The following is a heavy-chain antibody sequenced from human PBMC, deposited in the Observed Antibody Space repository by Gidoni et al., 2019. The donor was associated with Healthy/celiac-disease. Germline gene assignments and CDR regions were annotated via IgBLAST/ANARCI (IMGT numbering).Heavy chain of an antibody. D-gene: IGHD4-17*01. J-gene: IGHJ6*02. CDR3: ARRERTTRYYYYGMDV. Sequence: QLQLQESGPGLVKPSETLSHTCTVSGGSISSSSCYWGWIRQPPGKGLEWIGSIYYSGSTYYNPSLKSRVAISVDTSKNQFSLKLSSVTAADTAVYYCARRERTTRYYYYGMDVWGQGTTVTVSS. CDR1: GGSISSSSCY. V-gene: IGHV4-39*01. CDR2: IYYSGST.